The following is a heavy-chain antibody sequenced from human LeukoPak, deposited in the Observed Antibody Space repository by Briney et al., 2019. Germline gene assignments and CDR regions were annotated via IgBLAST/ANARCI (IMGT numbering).Heavy chain of an antibody. CDR1: GGSISSYY. J-gene: IGHJ3*02. D-gene: IGHD2-21*02. V-gene: IGHV4-59*01. CDR3: AREGGGDAAGMAFDI. Sequence: SETVSLTCTVSGGSISSYYWSWLRQPPGKGLEWIGYIYYSGSTNYNPSLKSRVTISVDTSKNQFSLKLSSVTAADTAVYYCAREGGGDAAGMAFDIWGQGTMVTVSS. CDR2: IYYSGST.